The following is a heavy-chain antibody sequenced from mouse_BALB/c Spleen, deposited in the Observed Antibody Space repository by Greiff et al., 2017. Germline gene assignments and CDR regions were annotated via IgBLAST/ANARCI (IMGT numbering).Heavy chain of an antibody. D-gene: IGHD2-3*01. CDR2: IRLKSNNYAT. V-gene: IGHV6-6*02. CDR1: GFTFSNYW. J-gene: IGHJ3*01. Sequence: DVQLQESGGGLVQPGGSMKLSCVASGFTFSNYWMNWVRQSPEKGLEWVAEIRLKSNNYATHYAESVKGRFTISRDDSKSSVYLQMNNLRAEDTGIYYCTPDGYYAWFAYWGQGTLVTVSA. CDR3: TPDGYYAWFAY.